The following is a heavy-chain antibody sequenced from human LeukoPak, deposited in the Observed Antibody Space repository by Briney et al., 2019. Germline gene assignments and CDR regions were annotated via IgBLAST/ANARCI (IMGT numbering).Heavy chain of an antibody. D-gene: IGHD7-27*01. CDR3: AKDPSRGDRNAFDI. CDR1: GFTFSSYG. CDR2: ISYDGSNK. Sequence: PGGSLRLSCAASGFTFSSYGMHWVGQAPGKGLEWVAVISYDGSNKYYADSVKGRFTISRDNSKNTLYLQMNSLRAEDTAVYYWAKDPSRGDRNAFDIWGQGTMVTVSS. J-gene: IGHJ3*02. V-gene: IGHV3-30*18.